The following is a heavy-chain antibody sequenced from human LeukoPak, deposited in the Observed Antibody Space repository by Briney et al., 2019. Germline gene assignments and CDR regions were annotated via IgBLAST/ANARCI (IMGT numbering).Heavy chain of an antibody. J-gene: IGHJ3*02. V-gene: IGHV3-21*01. D-gene: IGHD2-2*01. CDR1: GFTFSSYS. Sequence: PGGSLRLSCAASGFTFSSYSMNWVRQAPGKGLEWVSSISSSGSYIYYADSVKGRFTISRDNAKNSLYLQMNSLRAEDTAVYYCARDPLSGDAFDIWGQGTMVTVSS. CDR2: ISSSGSYI. CDR3: ARDPLSGDAFDI.